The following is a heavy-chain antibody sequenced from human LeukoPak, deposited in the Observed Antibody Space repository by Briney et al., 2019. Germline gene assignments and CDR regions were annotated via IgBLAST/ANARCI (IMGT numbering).Heavy chain of an antibody. Sequence: NPSETLSLTCTVSGGSISNYYWSWIRQPAGKRLEWLGRIYSSGSTNYNPSLESRVTVSVDTSKNQFSLKLSSVIAADTAVYYCAGEHMVRGVINRWGQGALVTVSS. CDR3: AGEHMVRGVINR. D-gene: IGHD3-10*01. CDR1: GGSISNYY. J-gene: IGHJ4*02. CDR2: IYSSGST. V-gene: IGHV4-4*07.